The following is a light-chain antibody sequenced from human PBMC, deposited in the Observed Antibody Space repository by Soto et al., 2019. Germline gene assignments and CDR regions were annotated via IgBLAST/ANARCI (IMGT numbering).Light chain of an antibody. Sequence: EIVLTQSPGTLSLSPGERATLSCRASQSVSSSYLAWYQQKPGQAPRLLIYGASSRATGIPDRFSGSGSGTDFTLTISRLEPEDFAVYYCHQYRSSPWTFGHGTKVESK. CDR1: QSVSSSY. CDR2: GAS. V-gene: IGKV3-20*01. J-gene: IGKJ1*01. CDR3: HQYRSSPWT.